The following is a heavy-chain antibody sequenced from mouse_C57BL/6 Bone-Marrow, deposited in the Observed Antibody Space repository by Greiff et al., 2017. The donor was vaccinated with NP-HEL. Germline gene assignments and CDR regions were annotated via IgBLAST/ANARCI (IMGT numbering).Heavy chain of an antibody. CDR1: GFSLTSYG. CDR2: IWSDGST. Sequence: VKVEESGPGLVAPSQSLSITCTVSGFSLTSYGVHWVRQPPGKGLEWLVVIWSDGSTTYNSALKSRLSISKDNSKSQVFLKMNSLQTDDTAMYYCARHHDGYLSWFAYWGQGTLVTVSA. D-gene: IGHD2-3*01. J-gene: IGHJ3*01. CDR3: ARHHDGYLSWFAY. V-gene: IGHV2-6-1*01.